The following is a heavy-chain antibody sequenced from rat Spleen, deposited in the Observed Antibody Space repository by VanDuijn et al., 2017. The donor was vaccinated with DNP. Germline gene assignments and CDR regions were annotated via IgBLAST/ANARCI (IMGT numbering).Heavy chain of an antibody. D-gene: IGHD1-2*01. Sequence: EVQLVESGGGLVQPGRSLKLSCTASGFTFSDYNMAWVRQAPKKGLEWVAAISYDGSTTYYRDSVKGRFTISRDNAKSTLYLQMDSLRSEDTATYYCARPITIAALSHFAYWGQGTLVTVSS. V-gene: IGHV5-7*01. CDR2: ISYDGSTT. J-gene: IGHJ3*01. CDR3: ARPITIAALSHFAY. CDR1: GFTFSDYN.